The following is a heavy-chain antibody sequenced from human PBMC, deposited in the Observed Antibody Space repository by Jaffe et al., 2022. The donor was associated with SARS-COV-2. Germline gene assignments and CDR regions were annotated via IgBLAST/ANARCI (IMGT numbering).Heavy chain of an antibody. V-gene: IGHV3-21*01. J-gene: IGHJ6*02. D-gene: IGHD3-3*01. CDR1: GFTFDIYT. Sequence: EVQLVESGGGLVKPGGSLGLSCAASGFTFDIYTINWVRQAPGKGLEWVSSISPTSSYRYYADSVKGRFTISRDNAKSSLYLQMDSLRAEDSAVYYCARDSRFWSGYYSDYYYGMDVWGQGTTVTVSS. CDR2: ISPTSSYR. CDR3: ARDSRFWSGYYSDYYYGMDV.